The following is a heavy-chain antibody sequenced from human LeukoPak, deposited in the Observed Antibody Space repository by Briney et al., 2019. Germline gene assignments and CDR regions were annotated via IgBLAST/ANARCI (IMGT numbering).Heavy chain of an antibody. D-gene: IGHD2-2*01. CDR1: DSTFSSFS. CDR2: ISSRSAHI. V-gene: IGHV3-21*01. CDR3: ARDRSTSRYYHGMDV. Sequence: AGGSLRLSCAASDSTFSSFSMRWVRQAPGKGLFWVAAISSRSAHIYYADSVKGRFTISRDNAKKSLYLEMNTLRAADTAVYYCARDRSTSRYYHGMDVWGPGTTVIVSS. J-gene: IGHJ6*02.